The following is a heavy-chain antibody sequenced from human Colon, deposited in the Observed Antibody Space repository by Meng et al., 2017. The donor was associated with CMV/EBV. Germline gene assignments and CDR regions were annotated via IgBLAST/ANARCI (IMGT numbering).Heavy chain of an antibody. D-gene: IGHD2-21*01. CDR3: ARGNLGMIAIPLDF. Sequence: GESLKISCAASGFTFGFKNYAMSWVRQAPGKGLEWISAVSASGGSTYYADSVQGRFTMSRDNSKNTLYLQMNSLRAEDTAVYYCARGNLGMIAIPLDFWGQGTLVTVSS. CDR1: GFTFGFKNYA. V-gene: IGHV3-23*01. J-gene: IGHJ4*02. CDR2: VSASGGST.